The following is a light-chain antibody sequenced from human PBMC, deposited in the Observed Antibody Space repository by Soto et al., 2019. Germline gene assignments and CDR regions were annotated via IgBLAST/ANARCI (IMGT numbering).Light chain of an antibody. Sequence: QSALTQPASVSGSPGQSITISCTGTSSDVGGYDYVSWYQQLPGKAPNLVIYEVSNRPSGVSNRFSGSKSGNTASLTISGLQAEDEADYYCSSYTSSRTRDVFGTGTKVTVL. CDR3: SSYTSSRTRDV. J-gene: IGLJ1*01. CDR1: SSDVGGYDY. V-gene: IGLV2-14*01. CDR2: EVS.